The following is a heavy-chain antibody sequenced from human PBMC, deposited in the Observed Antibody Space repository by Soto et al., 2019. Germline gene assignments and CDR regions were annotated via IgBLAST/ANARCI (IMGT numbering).Heavy chain of an antibody. D-gene: IGHD3-3*01. CDR3: ARDERYYDFWSGYYTPYFQH. Sequence: ASVKVSCKASGYTFTSYGISWVRQAPGQGLEWMGWISAYNGNTNYAQKLQGRVTMTTDTSTSTAYMELRSLRSDDTAVYYCARDERYYDFWSGYYTPYFQHWGQGTQVTVSS. V-gene: IGHV1-18*01. CDR2: ISAYNGNT. CDR1: GYTFTSYG. J-gene: IGHJ1*01.